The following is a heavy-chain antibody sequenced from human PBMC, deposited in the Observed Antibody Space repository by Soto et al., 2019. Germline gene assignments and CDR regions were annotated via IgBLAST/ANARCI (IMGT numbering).Heavy chain of an antibody. V-gene: IGHV4-30-2*01. J-gene: IGHJ4*02. CDR1: GGSISSGCDS. D-gene: IGHD6-19*01. CDR3: ARAGGLGAVAVDY. Sequence: SETLSLTCAVSGGSISSGCDSWSLIRHPPGKGLEWIGYIYHGSTYYNPSLKSRVTVSVDRSKNQFSLKLSSVTAADTAVDYCARAGGLGAVAVDYCGQGTLVTVSS. CDR2: IYHGST.